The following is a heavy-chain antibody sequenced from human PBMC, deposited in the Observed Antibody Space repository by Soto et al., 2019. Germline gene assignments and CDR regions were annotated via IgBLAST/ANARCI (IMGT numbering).Heavy chain of an antibody. CDR2: IYYSGST. D-gene: IGHD2-2*02. V-gene: IGHV4-39*01. J-gene: IGHJ6*03. CDR3: AKIPGYYYYYYMDV. CDR1: GGSISSSSYY. Sequence: SETLSLTCTVSGGSISSSSYYWGWIRQPPGKGLEWIGSIYYSGSTYYNPSLKSRVTISVDTSKNQFSLKLSSVTAADTAVYYCAKIPGYYYYYYMDVWGKGTTVTVSS.